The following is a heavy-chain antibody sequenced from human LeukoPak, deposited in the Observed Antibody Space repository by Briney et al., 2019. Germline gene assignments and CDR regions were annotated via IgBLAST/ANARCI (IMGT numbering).Heavy chain of an antibody. Sequence: SETLSLTCAVYGGSFSGYYWGWLRQPPGKGLEWIGEINHSGSTNYNPSLTSRVTISVDTSKNQFSLKLSSVTAADTAVYYCAKDGALIVYAYFDYWGQGTLVTVSS. CDR1: GGSFSGYY. J-gene: IGHJ4*02. CDR3: AKDGALIVYAYFDY. CDR2: INHSGST. V-gene: IGHV4-34*01. D-gene: IGHD2-8*01.